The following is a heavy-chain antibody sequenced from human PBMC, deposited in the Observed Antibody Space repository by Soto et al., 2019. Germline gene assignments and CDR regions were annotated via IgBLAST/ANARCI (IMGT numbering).Heavy chain of an antibody. CDR3: ARDDGSGTFDY. D-gene: IGHD3-10*01. J-gene: IGHJ4*02. CDR2: IYYSGST. Sequence: SAPLSLTCTVSGGSISSYYWSWIRPPPGKGLEWIGYIYYSGSTNYNPPLKSRVTRSVDTSKNQFSLKLSSVTAADTAVYYCARDDGSGTFDYWGQGTLVTVSS. V-gene: IGHV4-59*01. CDR1: GGSISSYY.